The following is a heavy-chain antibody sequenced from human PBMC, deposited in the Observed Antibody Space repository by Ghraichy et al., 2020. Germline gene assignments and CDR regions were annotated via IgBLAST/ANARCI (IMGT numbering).Heavy chain of an antibody. V-gene: IGHV3-33*02. Sequence: GGSLRLSCAASGFTFSSYGFHWVRQAPGKGLEWVALIWHDGSKKHYVDSAKGRFTISRDDSKNSLFLQMNGLRVEDTAVYYCARDKGNFASVSAHFDSWGQGTLVTVSS. CDR2: IWHDGSKK. CDR3: ARDKGNFASVSAHFDS. D-gene: IGHD3-10*01. CDR1: GFTFSSYG. J-gene: IGHJ4*02.